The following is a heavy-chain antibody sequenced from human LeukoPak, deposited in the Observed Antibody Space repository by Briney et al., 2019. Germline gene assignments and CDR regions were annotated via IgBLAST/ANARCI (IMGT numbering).Heavy chain of an antibody. V-gene: IGHV1-2*02. Sequence: ASVKVSCKASGYTVTGYYMHWVRQAPGQGLEWMGWINPNSGGTNYAQKFQGRVTMTRDTSISTAYMELSRLRSDDTAVYYCARSPTYYDILTGYYEDYYYMDVWGKGTTVTVSS. CDR2: INPNSGGT. CDR1: GYTVTGYY. CDR3: ARSPTYYDILTGYYEDYYYMDV. J-gene: IGHJ6*03. D-gene: IGHD3-9*01.